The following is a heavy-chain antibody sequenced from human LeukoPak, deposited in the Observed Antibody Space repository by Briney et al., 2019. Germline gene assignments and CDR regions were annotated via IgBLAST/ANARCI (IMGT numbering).Heavy chain of an antibody. V-gene: IGHV4-30-2*01. J-gene: IGHJ5*02. Sequence: SQTLSLTCAVSGGSISSGGYSWSWIRQPPGKGLEWIGYIYHSGSTYYNPSLKSRVTISVDRSKNQFSLKLSSVTAADTAVYYCARLAAAGTNWFDPRGQGTLVTVSS. D-gene: IGHD6-13*01. CDR1: GGSISSGGYS. CDR3: ARLAAAGTNWFDP. CDR2: IYHSGST.